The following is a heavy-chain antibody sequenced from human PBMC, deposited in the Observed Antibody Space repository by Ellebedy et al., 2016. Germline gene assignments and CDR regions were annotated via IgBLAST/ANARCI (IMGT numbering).Heavy chain of an antibody. CDR1: GFTFSSYW. D-gene: IGHD2-15*01. V-gene: IGHV3-7*01. CDR2: IKQDGSEK. Sequence: GESLKISXAASGFTFSSYWMSWVRQAPGKGLEWVANIKQDGSEKYYVDSVKGRFTISRDNAKNSLYLQMNSLRAEDTAVYYCARDFGWYYFDYWGQGTLVTVSS. J-gene: IGHJ4*02. CDR3: ARDFGWYYFDY.